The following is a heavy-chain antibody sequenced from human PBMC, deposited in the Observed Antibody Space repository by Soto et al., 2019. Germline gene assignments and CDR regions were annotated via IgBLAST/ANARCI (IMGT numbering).Heavy chain of an antibody. Sequence: QLQLQESGSGLVKPSQTLSLTCAVSGGSISSGGYSWSWIRQPPGKGLEWIGYIYHSGYTYYNPSLKSQVTISVDRSKNQFSLKLSSVTAADTAMYYCARAHYGDYGYGMDVWGQGTTVTVSS. CDR2: IYHSGYT. CDR1: GGSISSGGYS. V-gene: IGHV4-30-2*01. J-gene: IGHJ6*02. CDR3: ARAHYGDYGYGMDV. D-gene: IGHD4-17*01.